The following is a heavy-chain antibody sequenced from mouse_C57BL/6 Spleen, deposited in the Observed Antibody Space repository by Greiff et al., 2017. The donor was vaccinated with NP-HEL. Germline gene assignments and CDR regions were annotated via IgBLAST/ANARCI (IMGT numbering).Heavy chain of an antibody. CDR3: AREDGYGGAY. CDR2: IDPSDSYT. Sequence: QVQLQQPGAELVRPGTSVKLSCKASGYTFTSYWLHWVKQRPGQGLEWIGVIDPSDSYTNYNQKFKGKATLTVDTSSSTAYMQRSSLTSEDSAVYYCAREDGYGGAYWGQGTLVTVSA. CDR1: GYTFTSYW. D-gene: IGHD2-2*01. V-gene: IGHV1-59*01. J-gene: IGHJ3*01.